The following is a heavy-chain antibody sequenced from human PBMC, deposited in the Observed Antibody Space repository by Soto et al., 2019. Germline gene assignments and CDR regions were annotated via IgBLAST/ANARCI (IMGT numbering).Heavy chain of an antibody. D-gene: IGHD3-16*01. Sequence: EGQLLQSGGDLVQPGGSLRLSCAGSGLTLRSYAMTWIRQTPEKGLEWVSTITGRSAVPSYADSVNGRFTVSRDNSKNTLYLQMNSLRSDDTAIYDGSKGGPFTGGFDPWGQGTLVTVSA. CDR1: GLTLRSYA. V-gene: IGHV3-23*01. CDR3: SKGGPFTGGFDP. CDR2: ITGRSAVP. J-gene: IGHJ5*02.